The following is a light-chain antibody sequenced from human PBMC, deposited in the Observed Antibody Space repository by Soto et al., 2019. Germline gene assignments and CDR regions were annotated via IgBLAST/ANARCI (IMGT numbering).Light chain of an antibody. Sequence: EIVLTQSPGTLSLSPGERATLSCRASQSVANNYLAWYQQKAGQAPRLLIYLASNRAAGTPDRFSGSGSGADFTLNINRLEPEDFAVYFCQQYGSSPWTFGQGTKVDIK. CDR2: LAS. CDR1: QSVANNY. CDR3: QQYGSSPWT. J-gene: IGKJ1*01. V-gene: IGKV3-20*01.